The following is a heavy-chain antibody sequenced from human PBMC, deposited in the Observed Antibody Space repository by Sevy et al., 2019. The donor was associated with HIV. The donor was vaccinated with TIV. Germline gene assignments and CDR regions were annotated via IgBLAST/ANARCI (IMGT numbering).Heavy chain of an antibody. CDR3: ANAYSGSYSHSYLYALDV. Sequence: GGSLRLSCIGSGFSFSYYGIHWVRQSPGKGLDWVALISHDGINEYYADSVKGQFTISRDNSKNTVYLEMNSLRKEDTAIYFCANAYSGSYSHSYLYALDVWGQGTTVTVSS. J-gene: IGHJ6*02. CDR2: ISHDGINE. CDR1: GFSFSYYG. D-gene: IGHD1-26*01. V-gene: IGHV3-30*18.